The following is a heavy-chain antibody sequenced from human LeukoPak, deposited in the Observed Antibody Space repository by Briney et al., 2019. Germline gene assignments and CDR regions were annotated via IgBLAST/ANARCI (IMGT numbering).Heavy chain of an antibody. V-gene: IGHV4-59*08. Sequence: SETLSLTCTVSGGSISSYYWSWIRQPPGKGLEWIGYIYYSGSTNYNPSLKSRVTISVDTSKNQFSLKLSSVTAADTAAYYCAMVIFSDYYYGMDVWGQGTTVTVSS. CDR2: IYYSGST. CDR3: AMVIFSDYYYGMDV. D-gene: IGHD3-22*01. J-gene: IGHJ6*02. CDR1: GGSISSYY.